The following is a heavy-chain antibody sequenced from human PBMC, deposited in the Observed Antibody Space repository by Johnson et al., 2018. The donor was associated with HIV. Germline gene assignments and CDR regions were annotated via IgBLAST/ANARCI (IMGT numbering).Heavy chain of an antibody. Sequence: VQLVESGGGLVQPGRSLRLSCAASGFTVSSNYMSWVRQAPGKGLEWVSVIYSGGSTYYADSVKGRFTISRDNSKNTLYLQMNSLRAEDTAVYYCAREGGVTMVDGFDILGQGTMVTVSS. D-gene: IGHD3-10*01. J-gene: IGHJ3*02. CDR1: GFTVSSNY. V-gene: IGHV3-66*02. CDR2: IYSGGST. CDR3: AREGGVTMVDGFDI.